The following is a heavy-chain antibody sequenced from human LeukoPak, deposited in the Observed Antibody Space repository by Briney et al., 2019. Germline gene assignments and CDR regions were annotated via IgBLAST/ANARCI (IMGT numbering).Heavy chain of an antibody. CDR3: VRVARGRLVGGGDYYGFDY. V-gene: IGHV1-69*05. CDR1: GCTFSSYA. CDR2: IIPNFGTT. J-gene: IGHJ4*02. Sequence: SVKVSCKASGCTFSSYAMSWVRQAPGQGLEWMGGIIPNFGTTNYAQKFQGRVTITRNTSISTAYMELSSLRSEDTAVYYCVRVARGRLVGGGDYYGFDYWGQGTLVTVSS. D-gene: IGHD2-21*01.